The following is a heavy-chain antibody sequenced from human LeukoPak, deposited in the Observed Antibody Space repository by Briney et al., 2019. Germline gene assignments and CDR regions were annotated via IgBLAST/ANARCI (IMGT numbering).Heavy chain of an antibody. CDR2: IKQDGSEE. CDR1: GFTFSSYC. Sequence: GGSLRLSCAASGFTFSSYCMSWVRQAPGKGLEWVANIKQDGSEEYYVDSVKGRFTISRDNAQNSLYLQMNNLRTEDTAVYYCARRSGRGYSHRFDYWGQGTLVTVSS. CDR3: ARRSGRGYSHRFDY. D-gene: IGHD5-18*01. J-gene: IGHJ4*02. V-gene: IGHV3-7*01.